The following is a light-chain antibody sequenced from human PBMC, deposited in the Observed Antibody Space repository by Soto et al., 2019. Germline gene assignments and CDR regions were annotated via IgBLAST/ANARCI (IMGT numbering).Light chain of an antibody. CDR3: QQRSSWIT. Sequence: EIVLKQSPGTLSLSPGERATLSCRASQSVSTYLAWYQQKPGQAPRLLIYDASNRATGIPARFSGSGSATDFTLTISSLEPEDFAVYYCQQRSSWITFGQGTRLEIK. V-gene: IGKV3-11*01. J-gene: IGKJ5*01. CDR2: DAS. CDR1: QSVSTY.